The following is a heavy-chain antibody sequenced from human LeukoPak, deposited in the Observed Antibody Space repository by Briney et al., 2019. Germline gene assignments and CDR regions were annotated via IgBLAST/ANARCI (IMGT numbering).Heavy chain of an antibody. CDR3: SRDSRAYYDSSAT. D-gene: IGHD3-22*01. CDR2: IRSKAYGGTP. Sequence: PGRSLRLSCRGSGFAFGDYAMNWVRQAPGKGLEWVGFIRSKAYGGTPEYAASVKGRFTTSRDDSKSIAYLQMNSLKTEDTAVYYCSRDSRAYYDSSATWGQGTLVTVSS. V-gene: IGHV3-49*04. J-gene: IGHJ4*02. CDR1: GFAFGDYA.